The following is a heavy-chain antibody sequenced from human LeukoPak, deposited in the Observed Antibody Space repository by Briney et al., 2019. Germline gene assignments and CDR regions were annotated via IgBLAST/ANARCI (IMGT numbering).Heavy chain of an antibody. CDR1: GYTFTNYY. V-gene: IGHV1-2*02. Sequence: ASVKVSCKASGYTFTNYYMHWVRQGPGLGFEWMGWINPKSGGTSYPQKFQGRLTMTRDTSISTAYMELSRLRSDDTAVYYCARELRYGTRRGAPYWGQGTLVTVSS. J-gene: IGHJ4*02. CDR2: INPKSGGT. CDR3: ARELRYGTRRGAPY. D-gene: IGHD5-18*01.